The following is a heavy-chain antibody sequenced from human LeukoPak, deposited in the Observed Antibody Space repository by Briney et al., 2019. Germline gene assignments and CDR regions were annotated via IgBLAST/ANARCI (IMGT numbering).Heavy chain of an antibody. CDR2: IYSGGST. CDR3: ARGSIAAAGTGYYYYMDV. CDR1: GFTVSSDS. J-gene: IGHJ6*03. D-gene: IGHD6-13*01. Sequence: GGSLRLSCTVSGFTVSSDSMSWVRQAPGKGLEWVSFIYSGGSTHYSDSVKGRFTISRDNSKNTLYLQMNSLRAEDTAVYYCARGSIAAAGTGYYYYMDVWGKGTTVTVSS. V-gene: IGHV3-53*05.